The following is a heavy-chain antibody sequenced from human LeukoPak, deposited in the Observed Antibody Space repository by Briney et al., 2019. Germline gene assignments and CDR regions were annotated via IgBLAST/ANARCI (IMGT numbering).Heavy chain of an antibody. CDR1: GYTFTGYY. CDR3: AREHRLVGGGLDH. D-gene: IGHD1-26*01. V-gene: IGHV1-2*02. J-gene: IGHJ4*02. CDR2: INPNSGGT. Sequence: ASVKVSCKASGYTFTGYYMHWVRQAPGQGLEWMGWINPNSGGTNYAQKFQGRVTMTRDTSISTAYMELSRLRSDDTAVYYCAREHRLVGGGLDHWGQGTLVTVSS.